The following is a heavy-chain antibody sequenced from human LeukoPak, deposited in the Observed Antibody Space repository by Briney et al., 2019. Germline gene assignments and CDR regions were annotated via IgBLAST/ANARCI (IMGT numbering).Heavy chain of an antibody. D-gene: IGHD4-17*01. CDR2: INHSGST. Sequence: PSETLSLTCAVYGGSFSGYYWSWIRQPPGKGLKWIGEINHSGSTNYNPSLKSRVTISVDTSKNQFSLKLSSVTAADTAVYYCASLISGDYTLYYFDYWGQGTLVTVSS. V-gene: IGHV4-34*01. CDR3: ASLISGDYTLYYFDY. CDR1: GGSFSGYY. J-gene: IGHJ4*02.